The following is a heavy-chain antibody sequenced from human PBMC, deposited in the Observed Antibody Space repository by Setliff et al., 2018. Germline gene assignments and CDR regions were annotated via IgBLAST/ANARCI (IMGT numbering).Heavy chain of an antibody. Sequence: ETLSLTCTVSGGSISSSSYYWSWVRQPPGKGLEWIGEIYHSGSTNYNPSLKSRVTISVDTSKNQFSLKLSSVTAADTAVYYCARDRQYCSSPTCYSSYFYHYGMDVWGQGTTVTVSS. CDR3: ARDRQYCSSPTCYSSYFYHYGMDV. D-gene: IGHD2-2*02. CDR1: GGSISSSSYY. CDR2: IYHSGST. V-gene: IGHV4-39*07. J-gene: IGHJ6*02.